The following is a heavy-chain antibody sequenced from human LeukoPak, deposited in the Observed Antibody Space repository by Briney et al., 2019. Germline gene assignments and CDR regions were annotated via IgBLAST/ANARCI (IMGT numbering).Heavy chain of an antibody. Sequence: SETLSLTCAVYGESFSVSYWSWIRPPPGTGLEWIGEINHSGSTNYNPSLKSRVTISVDTSKNQFSQKLSSVTAADTAVYYCARGQSVVVTTPGNWFDPWGQGTLVTVSS. CDR3: ARGQSVVVTTPGNWFDP. CDR2: INHSGST. CDR1: GESFSVSY. V-gene: IGHV4-34*01. J-gene: IGHJ5*02. D-gene: IGHD2-21*02.